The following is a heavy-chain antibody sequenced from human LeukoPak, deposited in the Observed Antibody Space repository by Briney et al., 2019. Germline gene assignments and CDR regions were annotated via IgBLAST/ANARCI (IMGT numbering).Heavy chain of an antibody. D-gene: IGHD1-26*01. V-gene: IGHV3-74*01. CDR3: TRVGASVGAFDY. CDR1: GFTFSSYW. Sequence: GGSLRLSCAASGFTFSSYWMHWVRQAPGKGLVWVSRINSDGSSTSYADSVKGRFTISRDNAKNTLYLQMNSLRAEDTAVYYRTRVGASVGAFDYWGQGTLVTVSS. J-gene: IGHJ4*02. CDR2: INSDGSST.